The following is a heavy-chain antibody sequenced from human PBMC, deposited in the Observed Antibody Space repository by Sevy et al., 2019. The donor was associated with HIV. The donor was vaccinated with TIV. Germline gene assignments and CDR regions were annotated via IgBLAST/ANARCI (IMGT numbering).Heavy chain of an antibody. CDR3: AKGDWSGAGSYKWVDP. CDR2: ISDSGGTT. D-gene: IGHD3-3*01. V-gene: IGHV3-23*01. Sequence: GGSLRLSCEASGFTFSSYGMTWVRQAPEKGLEWVSSISDSGGTTYYEDSVKGRFTISRDNSKKTLYLQVNSLRAEDTATYYCAKGDWSGAGSYKWVDPWGQGTLVTVSS. J-gene: IGHJ5*02. CDR1: GFTFSSYG.